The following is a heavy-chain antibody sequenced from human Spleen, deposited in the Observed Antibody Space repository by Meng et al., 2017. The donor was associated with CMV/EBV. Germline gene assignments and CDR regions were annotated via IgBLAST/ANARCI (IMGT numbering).Heavy chain of an antibody. Sequence: GESLKISCAASGFTFSTYDMVWVRQAPGKGLEWVSWITSSGGTKQYADSVKGRFTISRDNAKNSAYLQMNSLRVEDTAVYYCTRNGGGLGYWGQGTLVTVSS. J-gene: IGHJ4*02. V-gene: IGHV3-48*03. D-gene: IGHD4-23*01. CDR3: TRNGGGLGY. CDR1: GFTFSTYD. CDR2: ITSSGGTK.